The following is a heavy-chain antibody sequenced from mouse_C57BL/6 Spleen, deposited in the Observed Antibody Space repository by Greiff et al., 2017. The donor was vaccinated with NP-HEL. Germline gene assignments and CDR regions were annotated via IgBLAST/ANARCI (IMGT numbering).Heavy chain of an antibody. CDR1: GFNIKDYY. V-gene: IGHV14-1*01. Sequence: VQLQQSGAELVRPGASVKLSCTASGFNIKDYYMHWVKQRPEQGLEWIGRIDPEDGDTEYAPKFQGKATMTADTSSNTAYLQLRSLTSEDTAVYYCTTTDYGSSSYFDYWGQGTTLTVSS. CDR2: IDPEDGDT. D-gene: IGHD1-1*01. CDR3: TTTDYGSSSYFDY. J-gene: IGHJ2*01.